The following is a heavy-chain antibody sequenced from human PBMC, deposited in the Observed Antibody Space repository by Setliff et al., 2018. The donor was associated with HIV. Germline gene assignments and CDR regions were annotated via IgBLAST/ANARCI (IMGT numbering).Heavy chain of an antibody. Sequence: TSXXLSLXXTVSVGAITSADXXXXGXPAGKGLEWIGYIYYSGTTKYXPSLKSRVTISVDTSKHQFSLQLISVTAADTAVYYCARDQKGYSYGYFDSWGQGTLVTVSS. CDR1: VGAITSAD. D-gene: IGHD5-18*01. J-gene: IGHJ4*02. V-gene: IGHV4-59*12. CDR2: IYYSGTT. CDR3: ARDQKGYSYGYFDS.